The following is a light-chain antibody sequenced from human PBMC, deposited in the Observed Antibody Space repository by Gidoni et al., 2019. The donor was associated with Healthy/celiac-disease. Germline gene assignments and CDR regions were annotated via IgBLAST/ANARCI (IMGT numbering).Light chain of an antibody. CDR2: EGS. Sequence: QSALPQPASVSGSPGQSITISCTGTSSDVGSYNLVSWYQQQPGKAPKLMIYEGSKRPSGVSNRFSGSKSGNTASLTISGLQAEDEADYYCCSYAGSSTFDVVFGGGTKLTVL. J-gene: IGLJ2*01. V-gene: IGLV2-23*03. CDR1: SSDVGSYNL. CDR3: CSYAGSSTFDVV.